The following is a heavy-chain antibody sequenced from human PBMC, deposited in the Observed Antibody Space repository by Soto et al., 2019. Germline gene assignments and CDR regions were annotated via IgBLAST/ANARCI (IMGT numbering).Heavy chain of an antibody. CDR3: ACGTYSFDY. CDR1: GFTFSDSA. D-gene: IGHD1-26*01. J-gene: IGHJ4*02. V-gene: IGHV3-73*02. CDR2: IRRKTNTYET. Sequence: EVQLVESGGGLVQPGGSLKLSCVVSGFTFSDSAMHWVRLASGKGLEWVGRIRRKTNTYETTYAASVKGRFAFSRDAAKNTAYLHRNRLKAEDTAVYYCACGTYSFDYCGQGTLVTVSS.